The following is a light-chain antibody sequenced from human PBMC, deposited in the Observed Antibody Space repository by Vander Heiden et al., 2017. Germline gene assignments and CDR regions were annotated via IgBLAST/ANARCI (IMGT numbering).Light chain of an antibody. CDR1: KLGDKY. V-gene: IGLV3-1*01. J-gene: IGLJ2*01. Sequence: SYEPTQPPSVSVSPGQTASITCSGDKLGDKYACWYQQKPGQSPVLVIYQDSKRPSGSPERFSGSNSGNTATLTISGTQAMDEADYYRQAWDSSTVVFGGGTKLTVL. CDR3: QAWDSSTVV. CDR2: QDS.